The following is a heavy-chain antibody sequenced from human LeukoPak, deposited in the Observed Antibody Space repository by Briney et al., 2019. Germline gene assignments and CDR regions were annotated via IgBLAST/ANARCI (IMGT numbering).Heavy chain of an antibody. J-gene: IGHJ3*02. Sequence: PSETLSLTCTVSGRSVSSHYWSWIRQPPGKGLEWIGYMYYSGSTNYNPSLKSRVTISVDTSKNQFSLKLSSVTAADTAVYYCARAQGTIVGAPFAFDIWGQGTMVTVSS. CDR1: GRSVSSHY. CDR2: MYYSGST. D-gene: IGHD1-26*01. V-gene: IGHV4-59*02. CDR3: ARAQGTIVGAPFAFDI.